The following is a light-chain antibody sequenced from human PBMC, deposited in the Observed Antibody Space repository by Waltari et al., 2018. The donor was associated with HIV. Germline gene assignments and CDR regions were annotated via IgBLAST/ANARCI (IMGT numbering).Light chain of an antibody. Sequence: QSLLTQPPSVSGAPGQRVTISCTGSSSNIGAGFDVHWYQQLPGTVPKLLIYGDSNRPSGALHRFSGAKSGTSASLAITGLQAEDEADYYCQSYDRSLSGYVVFGGGTKLTVL. CDR3: QSYDRSLSGYVV. J-gene: IGLJ2*01. CDR1: SSNIGAGFD. V-gene: IGLV1-40*01. CDR2: GDS.